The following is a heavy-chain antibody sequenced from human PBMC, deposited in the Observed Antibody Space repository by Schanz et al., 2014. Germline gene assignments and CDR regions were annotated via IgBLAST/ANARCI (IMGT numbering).Heavy chain of an antibody. D-gene: IGHD2-8*02. Sequence: QVQLRESGPGLVKPSETLSLTCTVSGDSMKSHYWTWIRQPAGQGLEWIGRIYNSGKTNYNPSLESRVSMSVDTSKKQLSLKLRSVSAADTAVYYCARVGGGILTSWYSLDSWGQGTLVTVSS. CDR2: IYNSGKT. CDR3: ARVGGGILTSWYSLDS. CDR1: GDSMKSHY. V-gene: IGHV4-4*07. J-gene: IGHJ4*02.